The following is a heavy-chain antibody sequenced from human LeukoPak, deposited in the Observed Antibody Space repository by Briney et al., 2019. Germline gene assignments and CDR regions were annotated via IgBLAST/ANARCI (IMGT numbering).Heavy chain of an antibody. CDR2: IRYDGNIK. CDR3: AKDPVGG. CDR1: GFTFSSYD. J-gene: IGHJ4*02. D-gene: IGHD3-16*01. V-gene: IGHV3-30*02. Sequence: GGSLRLSCAASGFTFSSYDMSWVRQGPGKGLEWVAFIRYDGNIKYYADSVKGRFTISRDNSKNTLYLQMNSLIAEDTAVYYCAKDPVGGWGQGTLVTVSS.